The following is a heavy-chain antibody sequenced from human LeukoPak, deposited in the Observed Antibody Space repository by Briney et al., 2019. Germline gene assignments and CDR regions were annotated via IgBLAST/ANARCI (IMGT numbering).Heavy chain of an antibody. V-gene: IGHV4-30-2*01. CDR3: ASRIAAAGNNWFDP. Sequence: SETLSLTCAVSGGSISSGGYSWSWIRQPPGKGLEWIGYIYHSGSTYYNSSLKSRVTISVDRSKNQFSLKLSSVTAADTAVYYCASRIAAAGNNWFDPWGQGTLVTVSS. D-gene: IGHD6-13*01. CDR2: IYHSGST. CDR1: GGSISSGGYS. J-gene: IGHJ5*02.